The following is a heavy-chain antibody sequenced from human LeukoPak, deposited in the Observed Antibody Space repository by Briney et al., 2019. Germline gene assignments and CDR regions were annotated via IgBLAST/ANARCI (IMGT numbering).Heavy chain of an antibody. V-gene: IGHV3-30*18. CDR2: ISYNGGYQ. CDR1: GFTFTSYG. J-gene: IGHJ6*02. Sequence: GGSLRLSCAASGFTFTSYGKHWVRQAPGKGLEWVTYISYNGGYQYYADSVKGRFTISRDNSKNTVYLQLNSLRPEDTAVYYCAKDRRMMSPHYGMDVWGQGTTVTVSS. D-gene: IGHD3-16*01. CDR3: AKDRRMMSPHYGMDV.